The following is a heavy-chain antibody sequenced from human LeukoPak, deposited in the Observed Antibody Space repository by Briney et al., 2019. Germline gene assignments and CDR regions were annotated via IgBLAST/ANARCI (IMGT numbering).Heavy chain of an antibody. J-gene: IGHJ4*02. CDR3: AKDSGSSSWYYFDY. CDR1: GFTFSSYS. Sequence: PGGSLRLSCAASGFTFSSYSMNWVRQAPGKGLEWVSYISSSSGITIYYADSVKGRFTISRDNAKNSLYLQMTSLRAEDTAVYYCAKDSGSSSWYYFDYWGQGTLVTVSS. V-gene: IGHV3-48*01. D-gene: IGHD6-13*01. CDR2: ISSSSGITI.